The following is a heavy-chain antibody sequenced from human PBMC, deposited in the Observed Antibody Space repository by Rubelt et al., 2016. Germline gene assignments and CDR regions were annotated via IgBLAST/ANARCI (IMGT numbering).Heavy chain of an antibody. V-gene: IGHV4-59*01. D-gene: IGHD1-14*01. CDR2: IYYSGST. CDR3: ARTNVDHVHGY. Sequence: QVQLQESGPGLVKPSETLSLTCTVSGGSISSYYWSWIRQPPGKGLEWIGSIYYSGSTNYNPSLKSRVTISVDTSKNQFSLKLSSVTAADTAVYYCARTNVDHVHGYWGQGTLVTVSS. CDR1: GGSISSYY. J-gene: IGHJ4*02.